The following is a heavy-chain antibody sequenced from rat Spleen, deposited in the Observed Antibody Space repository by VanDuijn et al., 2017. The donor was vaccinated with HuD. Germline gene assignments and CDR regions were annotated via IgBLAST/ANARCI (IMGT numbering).Heavy chain of an antibody. CDR2: ISTGGVNT. CDR3: AKAYSGYDY. V-gene: IGHV5S13*01. Sequence: EVQLVESGGGLVQPGRSLKLSCAASGFTYNYYVLAWVRQAPTRGREGVASISTGGVNTSYRDSVKGRFTISRDNAKHTLYLQMDNLRSEDTATYYCAKAYSGYDYWGQGVMVTVSS. D-gene: IGHD4-3*01. CDR1: GFTYNYYV. J-gene: IGHJ2*01.